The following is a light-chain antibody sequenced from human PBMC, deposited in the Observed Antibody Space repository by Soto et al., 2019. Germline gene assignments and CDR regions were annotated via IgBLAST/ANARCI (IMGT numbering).Light chain of an antibody. CDR1: SSNVGSNT. J-gene: IGLJ2*01. Sequence: QSVLTQPPSASGTPGQRVTISCSGSSSNVGSNTVNWYQQLPGTAPQLLIYSNNQRPAGVPDRFSGSKSGTSASLAISGLQSEDEADYYCAAWDDSLDRVVFGGGTKLTVL. CDR3: AAWDDSLDRVV. V-gene: IGLV1-44*01. CDR2: SNN.